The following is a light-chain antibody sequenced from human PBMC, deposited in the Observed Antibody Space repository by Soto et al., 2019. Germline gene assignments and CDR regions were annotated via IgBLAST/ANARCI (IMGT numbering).Light chain of an antibody. CDR1: QSVSSY. V-gene: IGKV3-11*01. J-gene: IGKJ3*01. Sequence: ETVLTQSPATLSVSPGERATLSCRASQSVSSYLAWYQQKPGQAPRLLIYDASNRATGIPGRFSGSGSGTDFTLTISSLEPEDFVVYYCQQRATWPFTFGPGTKVDVK. CDR3: QQRATWPFT. CDR2: DAS.